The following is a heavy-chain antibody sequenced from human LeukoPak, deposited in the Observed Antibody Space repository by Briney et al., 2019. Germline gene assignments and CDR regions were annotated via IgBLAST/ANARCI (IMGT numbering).Heavy chain of an antibody. D-gene: IGHD6-19*01. CDR3: ARGVRGIAVAGYNWFDP. V-gene: IGHV1-8*03. J-gene: IGHJ5*02. Sequence: ASVKVSCKASGYTFTSYDINWVRQATGQGLEWMGWMNPNSGNTGYAQKFQGRVTITRNTSISTAYMELSSLRSEDTAVYYCARGVRGIAVAGYNWFDPWGQGTLVTVSS. CDR1: GYTFTSYD. CDR2: MNPNSGNT.